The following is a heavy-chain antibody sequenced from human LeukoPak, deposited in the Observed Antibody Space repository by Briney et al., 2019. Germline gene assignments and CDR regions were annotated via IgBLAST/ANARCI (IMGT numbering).Heavy chain of an antibody. Sequence: PGGSLRLSCAASGFTFSNYWMTWVRQAPEKGLEWVANIKQDGSEKYYVDSVKGRFTISRDNAKNSQYLQVNSLRAEDTAVYYCVRDTGGSGSYPDYWGPGTLVTVSS. J-gene: IGHJ4*02. CDR2: IKQDGSEK. V-gene: IGHV3-7*01. CDR3: VRDTGGSGSYPDY. D-gene: IGHD1-26*01. CDR1: GFTFSNYW.